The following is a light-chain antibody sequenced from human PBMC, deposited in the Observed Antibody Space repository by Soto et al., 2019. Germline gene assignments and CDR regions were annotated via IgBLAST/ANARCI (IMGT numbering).Light chain of an antibody. CDR1: SSDVGSRNL. Sequence: QSALTQPASVSGSPGQSITISCTGTSSDVGSRNLVSWYQQHPGKAPKLIIYEVTTWPSGVSNRFSGSKSGNTASLTIFGLQAEDEADYYCFSYAGSYTWVFGGGTKLTVL. CDR2: EVT. J-gene: IGLJ3*02. V-gene: IGLV2-23*02. CDR3: FSYAGSYTWV.